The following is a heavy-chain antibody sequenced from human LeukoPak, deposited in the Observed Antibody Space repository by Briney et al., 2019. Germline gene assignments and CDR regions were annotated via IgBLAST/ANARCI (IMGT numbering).Heavy chain of an antibody. Sequence: PSETLSLTCAVYGGSFSGYYWSWIRQPPGKGLEWIGEINHSGSTNYNPSLKSRVTISVDTSKNQFSLKLSSVTAADTAVYYCARNSGYQREYFQHWGQGTLVTVSS. D-gene: IGHD5-12*01. CDR2: INHSGST. CDR1: GGSFSGYY. V-gene: IGHV4-34*01. CDR3: ARNSGYQREYFQH. J-gene: IGHJ1*01.